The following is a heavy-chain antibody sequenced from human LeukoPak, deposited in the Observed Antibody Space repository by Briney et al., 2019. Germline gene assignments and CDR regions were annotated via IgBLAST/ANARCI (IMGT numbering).Heavy chain of an antibody. V-gene: IGHV4-4*02. CDR1: GGSISNSDC. D-gene: IGHD1-26*01. J-gene: IGHJ5*02. CDR2: IYHSGNT. CDR3: ARVDSGSFLGDWFDP. Sequence: SGTLSLTCSVSGGSISNSDCWSWVRQPPGKGLEWIGEIYHSGNTNYNPSLESRVTISVDESKNQFSLNLTSVTAADTAVYYCARVDSGSFLGDWFDPWGQGTLVTVSS.